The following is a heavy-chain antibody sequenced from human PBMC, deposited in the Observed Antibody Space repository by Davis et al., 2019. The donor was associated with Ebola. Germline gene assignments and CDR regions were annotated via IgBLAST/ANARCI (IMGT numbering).Heavy chain of an antibody. V-gene: IGHV2-26*01. J-gene: IGHJ6*02. D-gene: IGHD1-26*01. Sequence: SGPTLVKPTETLTLTCNVSGFSLRDTRMGVSWIRQPPGKALEWLAHIFSNDEKSYSTSLKSRLTISKDTPKRQVVLTMANMNPVDTATYYCARIGGWLVGPLDVWGQGTAVTVSS. CDR2: IFSNDEK. CDR3: ARIGGWLVGPLDV. CDR1: GFSLRDTRMG.